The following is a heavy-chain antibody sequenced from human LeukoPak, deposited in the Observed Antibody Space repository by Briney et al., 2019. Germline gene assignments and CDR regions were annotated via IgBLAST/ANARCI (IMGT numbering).Heavy chain of an antibody. CDR1: GFTFSSYA. CDR3: ARAARRYFDWLLGAFDI. J-gene: IGHJ3*02. Sequence: GGSLRLSCAASGFTFSSYAMSWVRQAPGKGLEWVSAISGSGGSTYYADSVKGRFTISRDNSKNTLYLQMNSLRAEDTAVYYCARAARRYFDWLLGAFDIWGQGTMVTVSS. CDR2: ISGSGGST. V-gene: IGHV3-23*01. D-gene: IGHD3-9*01.